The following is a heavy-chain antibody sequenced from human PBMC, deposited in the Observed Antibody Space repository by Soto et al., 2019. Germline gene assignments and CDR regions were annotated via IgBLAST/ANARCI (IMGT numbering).Heavy chain of an antibody. Sequence: QLHLVQSGAVVKKPGASVTVSCSASGYPVTAYYMHWVRQAPGRGLGWMGGINPATGAAKYTQTFQGRVTMTRDTSTSTVFMELGGLTSEDAAVFSCARGGGVGVAGSAAFDMWGQGTLVTVSS. D-gene: IGHD6-19*01. CDR2: INPATGAA. CDR1: GYPVTAYY. CDR3: ARGGGVGVAGSAAFDM. V-gene: IGHV1-2*02. J-gene: IGHJ3*02.